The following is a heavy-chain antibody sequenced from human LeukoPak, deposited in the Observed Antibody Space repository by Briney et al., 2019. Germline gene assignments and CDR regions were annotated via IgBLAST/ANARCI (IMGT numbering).Heavy chain of an antibody. V-gene: IGHV1-18*04. Sequence: ASVKVSCKASGYTFTSYYMHWVRQAPGQGLEWMGWISAYNGNTNYAQKLQGRVTMTTDTSTSTAYMELRSLRSDDTAVYYCARGSRRSGALDYWGQGTLVTVSS. J-gene: IGHJ4*02. CDR1: GYTFTSYY. CDR2: ISAYNGNT. CDR3: ARGSRRSGALDY. D-gene: IGHD6-19*01.